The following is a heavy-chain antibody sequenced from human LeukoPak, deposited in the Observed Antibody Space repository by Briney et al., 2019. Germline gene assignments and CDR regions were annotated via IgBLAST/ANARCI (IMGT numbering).Heavy chain of an antibody. Sequence: GGSLRLSCAASGFTFSSHSMNWVRQAPGKGLEWVSYISGSSITIYYADSVKGRSTVSRDNAKNSLYLQMSSLRAEDTAVYYCARGAPPDSWGQGTLVTVSS. CDR3: ARGAPPDS. CDR1: GFTFSSHS. CDR2: ISGSSITI. V-gene: IGHV3-48*01. J-gene: IGHJ4*02.